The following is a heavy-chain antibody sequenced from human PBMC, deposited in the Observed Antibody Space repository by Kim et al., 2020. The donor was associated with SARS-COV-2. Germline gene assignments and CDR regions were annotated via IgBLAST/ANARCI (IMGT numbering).Heavy chain of an antibody. J-gene: IGHJ5*02. CDR2: INPNTGGK. CDR3: ERAGSSWWDWFDP. CDR1: GYSFTDYY. Sequence: ASVKVSCKASGYSFTDYYVHWVRQAPGQGLEWMGWINPNTGGKNYAQKSQGWVTMTRDMSISTAYMELSRLRSDDTAVYYCERAGSSWWDWFDPWGQGTLVTVSS. V-gene: IGHV1-2*04. D-gene: IGHD6-13*01.